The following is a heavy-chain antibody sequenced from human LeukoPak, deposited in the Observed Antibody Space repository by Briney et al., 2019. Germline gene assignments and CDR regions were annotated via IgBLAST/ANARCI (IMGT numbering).Heavy chain of an antibody. J-gene: IGHJ4*02. CDR1: GGSISSGGYY. CDR2: IYYSGST. V-gene: IGHV4-31*03. CDR3: ARDSYYYGSGSYSNILFDY. D-gene: IGHD3-10*01. Sequence: SQTLSLTCTVSGGSISSGGYYWSWIRQHPGKGLEWIGYIYYSGSTYYNPSLKSRVTISVDTSKNQFSLKLSSVTAADTAVYYCARDSYYYGSGSYSNILFDYWGQGTLVTVSP.